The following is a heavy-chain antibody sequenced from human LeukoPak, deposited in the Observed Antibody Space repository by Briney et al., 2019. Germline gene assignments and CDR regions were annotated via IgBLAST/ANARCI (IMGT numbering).Heavy chain of an antibody. V-gene: IGHV1-2*02. CDR1: GYTFTAYY. Sequence: ASVKVSCKASGYTFTAYYMHWVRQAPGQGLEWMGWINPNSGGTNYAQRFQGRVTMTRDTSISTAYMELSRLRSDDTAVYYCAREPPRYRGPFDYWGQGNLVTVSS. D-gene: IGHD1-26*01. J-gene: IGHJ4*02. CDR2: INPNSGGT. CDR3: AREPPRYRGPFDY.